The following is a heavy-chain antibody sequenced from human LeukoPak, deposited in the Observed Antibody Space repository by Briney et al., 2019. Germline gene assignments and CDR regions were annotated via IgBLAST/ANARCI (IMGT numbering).Heavy chain of an antibody. CDR2: ITTSGGAK. V-gene: IGHV3-48*01. CDR3: ARVVYCTGGICQIFAFDT. D-gene: IGHD2-15*01. CDR1: GFTFSSYS. J-gene: IGHJ3*02. Sequence: GGSLRLSCAASGFTFSSYSMNWVRQAPGKGLEWISYITTSGGAKNYADPVKGRFTISRDNAENSLYLQISSLRAEDTAVYYCARVVYCTGGICQIFAFDTWGQGTMVTVSS.